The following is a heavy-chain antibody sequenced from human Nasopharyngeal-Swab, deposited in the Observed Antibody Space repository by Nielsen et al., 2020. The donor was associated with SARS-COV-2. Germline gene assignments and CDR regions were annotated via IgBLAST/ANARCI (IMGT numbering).Heavy chain of an antibody. Sequence: RQATGKGLEWVSAIGVSGTMTYYADFVRGRFTTSTDNPKTTLYPQMNSLRAEDTAVYYCARGPSCESTACNPDSWGQGPPVPFSS. CDR2: IGVSGTMT. J-gene: IGHJ4*02. CDR3: ARGPSCESTACNPDS. V-gene: IGHV3-23*01. D-gene: IGHD5/OR15-5a*01.